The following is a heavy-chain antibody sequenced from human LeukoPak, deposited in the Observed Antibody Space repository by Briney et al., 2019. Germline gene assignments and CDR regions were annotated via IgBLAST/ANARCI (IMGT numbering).Heavy chain of an antibody. CDR3: ATVGGSCSSPNCYAYFDH. Sequence: WGSLSLSCAASVFTLSNSAMTWVRHAPVQGLDSVPIITDTAGHTFYADSVRGRFTISRDGSKNTLYLQMNSLTADDTAVYYCATVGGSCSSPNCYAYFDHWGRGTLVTVSS. CDR1: VFTLSNSA. J-gene: IGHJ4*02. D-gene: IGHD2-2*01. V-gene: IGHV3-23*01. CDR2: ITDTAGHT.